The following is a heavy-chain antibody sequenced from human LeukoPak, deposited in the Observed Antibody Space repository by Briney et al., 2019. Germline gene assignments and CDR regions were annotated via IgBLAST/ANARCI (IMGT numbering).Heavy chain of an antibody. V-gene: IGHV3-7*03. CDR3: ASEWLQLPFDY. J-gene: IGHJ4*02. CDR2: IKQDGSEK. CDR1: GFTFSSYW. D-gene: IGHD5-24*01. Sequence: AGGSLRLSCAASGFTFSSYWMSWVRQAPGKGLEWVANIKQDGSEKYCVDSVKGRFTISRDNAKNSLYLQMNSLRAEDTAVYYCASEWLQLPFDYWGQGTLVTVSS.